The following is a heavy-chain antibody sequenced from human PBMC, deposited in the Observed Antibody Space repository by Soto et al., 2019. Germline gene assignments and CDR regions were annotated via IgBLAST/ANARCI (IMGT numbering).Heavy chain of an antibody. CDR3: ARHCIAAAGSYDWFDP. CDR2: IYHSGST. J-gene: IGHJ5*02. V-gene: IGHV4-4*02. Sequence: QVQLQESGPGLVKPSGTLSLTCAVSGGSISSSNWWSWVRQPPGKGLEWIGEIYHSGSTNYNPSLTSRVTISVDKSKNQFSLKLSSVTAADTAVYYCARHCIAAAGSYDWFDPWGQGTLVTVSS. CDR1: GGSISSSNW. D-gene: IGHD6-13*01.